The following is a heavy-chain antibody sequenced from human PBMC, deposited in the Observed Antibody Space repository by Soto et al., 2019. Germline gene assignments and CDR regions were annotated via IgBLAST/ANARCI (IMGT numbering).Heavy chain of an antibody. V-gene: IGHV4-34*01. Sequence: SETLSLTCAVYGGSFSGYYWSWIRQPPGKGLEWIGEINHSGSTNYNPSLKSRVTISVDTSKNQFSLKLSSVTAADTAVYYCASSVERRMGAFDIWGQGTMVTVSS. D-gene: IGHD6-25*01. J-gene: IGHJ3*02. CDR2: INHSGST. CDR3: ASSVERRMGAFDI. CDR1: GGSFSGYY.